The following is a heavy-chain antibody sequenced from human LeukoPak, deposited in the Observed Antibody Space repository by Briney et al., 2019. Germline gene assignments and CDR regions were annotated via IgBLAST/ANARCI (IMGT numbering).Heavy chain of an antibody. V-gene: IGHV1-24*01. CDR1: GYTLTQLS. CDR3: ATWPYYDFWSGYLKGYFDY. D-gene: IGHD3-3*01. CDR2: FDPEDGET. Sequence: ASVKVSCKVSGYTLTQLSMHWVRQAPGKGLEWLGGFDPEDGETNYGQKVQGRVTMSEDTTTDTAYMELSSLRSEDTAVYYCATWPYYDFWSGYLKGYFDYWGQGTLVTVSS. J-gene: IGHJ4*02.